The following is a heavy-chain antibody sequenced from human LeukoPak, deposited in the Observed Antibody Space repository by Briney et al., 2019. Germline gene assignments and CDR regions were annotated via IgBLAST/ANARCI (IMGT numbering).Heavy chain of an antibody. CDR2: ISSSGNTI. D-gene: IGHD1-1*01. V-gene: IGHV3-11*04. Sequence: GGSLRLSCAASGFTFSDYDMTWIRQAPGKGLEWVSYISSSGNTIYYADSVKGRFTISRANAKNSLYLQMNSLRAEDTAVYYCARDLNAWRPYAKGYWGQGTLVTGSS. CDR1: GFTFSDYD. CDR3: ARDLNAWRPYAKGY. J-gene: IGHJ4*02.